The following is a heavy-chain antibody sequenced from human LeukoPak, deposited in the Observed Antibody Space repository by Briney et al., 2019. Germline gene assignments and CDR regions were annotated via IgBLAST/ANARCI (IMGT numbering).Heavy chain of an antibody. CDR1: GFTFSSYA. J-gene: IGHJ5*02. CDR2: ISGSGGST. CDR3: AKVLVPAAISDWFDP. V-gene: IGHV3-23*01. Sequence: GGSLRLSCAASGFTFSSYAMSWVRQAPGKGLEWVSAISGSGGSTYYADSVKGRFTISRDNSKNTLYLQMNSLRAEDTAVYYCAKVLVPAAISDWFDPWGREPWSPSPQ. D-gene: IGHD2-2*02.